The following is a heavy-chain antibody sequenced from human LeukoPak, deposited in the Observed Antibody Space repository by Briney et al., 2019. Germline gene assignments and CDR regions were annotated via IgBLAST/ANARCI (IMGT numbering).Heavy chain of an antibody. Sequence: SETLSLTCAVYGGSFSGYYWSWIRQPPGKGLEWLGEINHSGSTNYNPSLKSRVTISVDTSKNQFSLKLSTVTAADTAVYYCARLHMITFGGVMLDYWGQGTLVTVSS. CDR3: ARLHMITFGGVMLDY. V-gene: IGHV4-34*01. D-gene: IGHD3-16*01. J-gene: IGHJ4*02. CDR2: INHSGST. CDR1: GGSFSGYY.